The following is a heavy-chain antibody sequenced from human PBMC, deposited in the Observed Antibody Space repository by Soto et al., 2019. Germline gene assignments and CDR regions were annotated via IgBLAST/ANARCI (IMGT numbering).Heavy chain of an antibody. CDR1: GYSISSGYY. J-gene: IGHJ5*02. CDR3: ARVGPWVPYYYDSSPYTFENWFDP. Sequence: SETLSLNCAVSGYSISSGYYWGCLRQPPGKGLEWIGSIYHGWSTYYNPSLNSRVTLSIDMTNNHVSLILNSVTAADTAVYYCARVGPWVPYYYDSSPYTFENWFDPWGQGTLVTVSS. CDR2: IYHGWST. D-gene: IGHD3-22*01. V-gene: IGHV4-38-2*01.